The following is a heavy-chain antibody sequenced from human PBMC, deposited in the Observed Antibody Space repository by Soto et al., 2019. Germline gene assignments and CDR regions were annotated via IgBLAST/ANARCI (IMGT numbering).Heavy chain of an antibody. CDR3: ARLHYISSFPFY. D-gene: IGHD6-6*01. V-gene: IGHV5-51*01. CDR2: IYPGDSHV. J-gene: IGHJ4*02. CDR1: GNSCTTHG. Sequence: PKRICCRHSGNSCTTHGVGWVRQMPGKGLEWMGLIYPGDSHVRYGPSFRGQVTISIDRSTTTAYLQWSSLKASDTAIYYCARLHYISSFPFYWGQGTLVTVSS.